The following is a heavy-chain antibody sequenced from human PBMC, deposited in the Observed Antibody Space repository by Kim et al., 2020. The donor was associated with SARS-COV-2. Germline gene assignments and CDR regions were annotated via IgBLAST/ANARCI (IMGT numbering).Heavy chain of an antibody. CDR1: GGSFSGYY. CDR2: INHSGST. Sequence: SETLSLTCAVYGGSFSGYYWSWIRQPPGKGLEWIGEINHSGSTNYNPSLKSRVTISVDTSKNQFSLKLSSVTAADTAVYYCARVIPKNWNYGRWFDPWGQGTLVTVSS. D-gene: IGHD1-7*01. CDR3: ARVIPKNWNYGRWFDP. V-gene: IGHV4-34*01. J-gene: IGHJ5*02.